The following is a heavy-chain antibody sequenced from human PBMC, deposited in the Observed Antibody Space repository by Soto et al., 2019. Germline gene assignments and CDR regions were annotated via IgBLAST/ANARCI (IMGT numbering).Heavy chain of an antibody. CDR3: AGLRYDLYYYYGMDV. V-gene: IGHV4-30-4*01. CDR2: SYSSGST. J-gene: IGHJ6*02. Sequence: QVQLQESGPGLVKPSPTLSLTCTVSDVSSSSGDYHWSWIRLPPGKGLEGLGYSYSSGSTYYIPSLKSRVTISVDTSMNQCSLKLSSVTAADTAVYDCAGLRYDLYYYYGMDVWGQGTTVTVSS. CDR1: DVSSSSGDYH. D-gene: IGHD3-9*01.